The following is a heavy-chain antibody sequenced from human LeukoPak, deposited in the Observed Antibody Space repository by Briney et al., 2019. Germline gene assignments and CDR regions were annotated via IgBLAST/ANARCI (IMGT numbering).Heavy chain of an antibody. CDR2: IYYSGST. J-gene: IGHJ2*01. Sequence: SETLSLTCTVTGGSTSSYYWSWIRQPPGKGLEWIGYIYYSGSTNYNPSLKSRVTISVDTSKNQFSLKLSSVTAADTAVYYCARVRGGLRYFDWLSSTRGYWYFDLWGRGTLVTVSS. V-gene: IGHV4-59*01. CDR3: ARVRGGLRYFDWLSSTRGYWYFDL. D-gene: IGHD3-9*01. CDR1: GGSTSSYY.